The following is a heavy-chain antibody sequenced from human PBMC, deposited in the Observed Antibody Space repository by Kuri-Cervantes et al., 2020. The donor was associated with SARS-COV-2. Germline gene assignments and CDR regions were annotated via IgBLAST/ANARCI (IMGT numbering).Heavy chain of an antibody. Sequence: GESLKISCAASGFTFSSYAMRWVRPAPGKVLEWGSTYSVSGNTTYYGDSVKGRFTISRDNSKNTLYLQWNSLRAEGTGVYYCANWRRRMAAAGRFDSWGQGTLVTVSS. D-gene: IGHD6-13*01. CDR2: YSVSGNTT. V-gene: IGHV3-23*01. J-gene: IGHJ4*02. CDR1: GFTFSSYA. CDR3: ANWRRRMAAAGRFDS.